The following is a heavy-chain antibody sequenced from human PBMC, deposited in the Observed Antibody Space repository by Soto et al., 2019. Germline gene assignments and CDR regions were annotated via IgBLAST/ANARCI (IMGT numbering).Heavy chain of an antibody. V-gene: IGHV4-39*01. CDR1: GGSISSSSYY. D-gene: IGHD6-13*01. CDR3: ARRLAAAGRYYGMDV. CDR2: IYYSGST. J-gene: IGHJ6*02. Sequence: SLTCTVSGGSISSSSYYWGWIRQPPGKGLEWIGSIYYSGSTYYNPSLKSRVTISVDTSKNQFSLKLSSVTAADTAVYYCARRLAAAGRYYGMDVWGQGTTVTVSS.